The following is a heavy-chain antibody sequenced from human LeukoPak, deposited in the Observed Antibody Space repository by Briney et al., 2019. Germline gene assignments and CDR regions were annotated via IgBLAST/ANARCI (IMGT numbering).Heavy chain of an antibody. Sequence: SVKVSCKASGGTFSSYAISWVRQAPGPGLEWMGRIIPILGIANYAQKFQGRVTITADKSTSTAYMELSSLRSEDTAVYYCASRADFDYWGQGTLVTVSS. V-gene: IGHV1-69*04. CDR3: ASRADFDY. CDR1: GGTFSSYA. D-gene: IGHD6-13*01. CDR2: IIPILGIA. J-gene: IGHJ4*02.